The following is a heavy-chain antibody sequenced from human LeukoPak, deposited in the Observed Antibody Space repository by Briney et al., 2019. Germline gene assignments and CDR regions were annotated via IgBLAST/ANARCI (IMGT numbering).Heavy chain of an antibody. J-gene: IGHJ3*02. CDR2: IYSGGNT. CDR3: AGPYCSGGSCSNRGGAFDI. CDR1: GFTVSNNY. Sequence: GGSLRLSCAASGFTVSNNYMSWVRQAPGKGLEWVSVIYSGGNTNYADSVKGRFTISRDNSKNTLYLQMNSLRAEDTAVYYCAGPYCSGGSCSNRGGAFDIWGQGTMVTVSS. D-gene: IGHD2-15*01. V-gene: IGHV3-53*01.